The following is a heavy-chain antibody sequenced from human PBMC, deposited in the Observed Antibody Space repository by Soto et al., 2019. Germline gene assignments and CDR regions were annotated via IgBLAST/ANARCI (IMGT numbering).Heavy chain of an antibody. D-gene: IGHD3-16*01. CDR1: GLNLRGYW. J-gene: IGHJ4*02. CDR2: INTDVTDT. V-gene: IGHV3-74*03. Sequence: PCGSLRLSWAASGLNLRGYWMHWVRQAPGEGLIWVSRINTDVTDTVYADSVKGRFTISRDNAKDTVYLEMTGLRADDTAIYYCVRVRARGDDWAPGTLVTVS. CDR3: VRVRARGDD.